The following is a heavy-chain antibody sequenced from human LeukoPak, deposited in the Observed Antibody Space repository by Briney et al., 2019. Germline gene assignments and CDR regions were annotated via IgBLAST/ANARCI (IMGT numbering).Heavy chain of an antibody. CDR3: VKDTGSMWFGGGYCYMDV. J-gene: IGHJ6*03. D-gene: IGHD3-10*01. CDR1: GFIFDDYA. V-gene: IGHV3-9*01. Sequence: GGSLRLSCTASGFIFDDYAMHWVRQTPGKGLEWVAGISWNSGSAGYADSVKGRFTISRDNAKNSLYLEVESLKTEDAASYFCVKDTGSMWFGGGYCYMDVWGKGATVTVSS. CDR2: ISWNSGSA.